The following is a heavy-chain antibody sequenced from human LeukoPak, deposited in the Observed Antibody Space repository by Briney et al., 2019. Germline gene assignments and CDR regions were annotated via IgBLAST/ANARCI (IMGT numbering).Heavy chain of an antibody. D-gene: IGHD5-12*01. CDR3: ARRNIVATIGFRY. J-gene: IGHJ4*02. CDR1: GFTFSSYG. Sequence: QSGGSLRLSCAASGFTFSSYGMSWVRQAPGKGLEWVSAISGSGGSTYYADSVKGRFTISRDNSKNTLYLQMNSLRAEDTAVYYCARRNIVATIGFRYWGQGTLVTVSS. CDR2: ISGSGGST. V-gene: IGHV3-23*01.